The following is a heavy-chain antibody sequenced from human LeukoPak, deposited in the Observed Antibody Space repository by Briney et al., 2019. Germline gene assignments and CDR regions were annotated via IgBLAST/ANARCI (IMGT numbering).Heavy chain of an antibody. CDR1: GFTFSDYY. D-gene: IGHD1-26*01. V-gene: IGHV3-11*06. J-gene: IGHJ3*02. CDR3: ARDRVGGSYVFDI. CDR2: ISDSSGYT. Sequence: NPGGSLRLSCAASGFTFSDYYMSWIRQAPGKGLEWVSYISDSSGYTKDADSVKGRFTISRDNAKKSLYLQMNSLRAEDTAVYYCARDRVGGSYVFDIWGQGTMVTVSS.